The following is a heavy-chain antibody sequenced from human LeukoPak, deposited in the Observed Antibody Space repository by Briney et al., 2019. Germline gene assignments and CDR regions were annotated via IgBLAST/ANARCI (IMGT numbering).Heavy chain of an antibody. Sequence: NSSETLSLTCTVSGYSISSGYYWGWIRQPPGKGLEWIGSIYHSGSTYYNPSLKSRVTISVDTSKNQFSLKLSSVTAADTAVYYCARTGGRNLEWLFRVFRFDPWGQGTLVTVSS. V-gene: IGHV4-38-2*02. J-gene: IGHJ5*02. CDR1: GYSISSGYY. CDR2: IYHSGST. D-gene: IGHD3-3*01. CDR3: ARTGGRNLEWLFRVFRFDP.